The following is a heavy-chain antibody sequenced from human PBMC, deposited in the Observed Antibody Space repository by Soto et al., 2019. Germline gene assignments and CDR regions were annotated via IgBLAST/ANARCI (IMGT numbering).Heavy chain of an antibody. V-gene: IGHV5-10-1*01. J-gene: IGHJ6*02. CDR2: IDPSDSYT. CDR1: SSR. CDR3: ARQGGYYYYGMDV. Sequence: SSRWSPVRQKPGEGLEWMGRIDPSDSYTNYSPSFQGHVTISADKSISTAYLQWSSLKASDTAMYYCARQGGYYYYGMDVWGQGTTVTVSS.